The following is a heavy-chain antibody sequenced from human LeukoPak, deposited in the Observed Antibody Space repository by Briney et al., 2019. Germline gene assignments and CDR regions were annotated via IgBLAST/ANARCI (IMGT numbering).Heavy chain of an antibody. Sequence: ASVKVSCKASGYTFTSYYMHWVRQAPGQGLEWMGIIDPSGGNTNYAQKFQGRVTMTRDTSISTAYMELSRLRSDDTAVYYCARDLGGDSSGYYYLWYNWFDPWGQGTLVTVSS. D-gene: IGHD3-22*01. V-gene: IGHV1-46*01. CDR2: IDPSGGNT. CDR3: ARDLGGDSSGYYYLWYNWFDP. J-gene: IGHJ5*02. CDR1: GYTFTSYY.